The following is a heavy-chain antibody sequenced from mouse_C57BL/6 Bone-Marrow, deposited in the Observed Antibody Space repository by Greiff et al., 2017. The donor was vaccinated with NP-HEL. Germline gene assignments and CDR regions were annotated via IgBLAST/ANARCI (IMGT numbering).Heavy chain of an antibody. CDR2: IYPGSGST. CDR3: ATGGYWYFDV. CDR1: GYTFTSYW. V-gene: IGHV1-55*01. Sequence: QVQLQQPGAELVKPGASVKMSCKASGYTFTSYWITWVPQSPGQGLEWLGDIYPGSGSTNYNEKFKSKATLTVDTSSSTAYMQLSSLTSEDSAVYYCATGGYWYFDVWGTGTPVTVAS. J-gene: IGHJ1*03. D-gene: IGHD4-1*01.